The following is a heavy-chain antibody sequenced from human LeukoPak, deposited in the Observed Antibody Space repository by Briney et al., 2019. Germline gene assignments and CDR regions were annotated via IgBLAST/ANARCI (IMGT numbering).Heavy chain of an antibody. CDR3: ARDLLGDSPFDY. V-gene: IGHV1-69*06. D-gene: IGHD3-16*01. CDR1: GDTVSNFA. J-gene: IGHJ4*02. Sequence: SVKVSCKASGDTVSNFALSWVRQAPGQGPEWVGRIIPMFGTTNYAQKFQGRVTITADKSTSTAYMELSSLRSEDTAVYYCARDLLGDSPFDYWGQRTLVTVSS. CDR2: IIPMFGTT.